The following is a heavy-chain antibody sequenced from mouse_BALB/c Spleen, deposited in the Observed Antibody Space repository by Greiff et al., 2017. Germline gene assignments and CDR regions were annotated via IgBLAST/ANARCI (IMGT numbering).Heavy chain of an antibody. D-gene: IGHD2-4*01. Sequence: QVQLQQSGPELVKPGASVRISCKASGYTFTSYYIHWVKQRPGQGLEWIGWIYPGNVNTKYNEKFKGKATLTADKSSSTAYMQLSSLTSEDSAVYFCARGEFYYDYEGDYWGQGTTLTVSS. CDR3: ARGEFYYDYEGDY. CDR1: GYTFTSYY. CDR2: IYPGNVNT. J-gene: IGHJ2*01. V-gene: IGHV1S56*01.